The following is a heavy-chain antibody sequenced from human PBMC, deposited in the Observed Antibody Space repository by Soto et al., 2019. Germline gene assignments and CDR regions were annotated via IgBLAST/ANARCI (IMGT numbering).Heavy chain of an antibody. CDR2: GSTYNGDT. CDR3: ARGHFDFWSGYPIEY. J-gene: IGHJ4*02. D-gene: IGHD3-3*01. Sequence: QVPLVQSGAEVRKPGASVKVSCKASGYTFSNYGISWLRQAPGQGLEWLGWGSTYNGDTNYAQKFHDRVTMTTHTSTNTASMELRSLKSDDTAVYYCARGHFDFWSGYPIEYWGQGTSVTVSS. CDR1: GYTFSNYG. V-gene: IGHV1-18*04.